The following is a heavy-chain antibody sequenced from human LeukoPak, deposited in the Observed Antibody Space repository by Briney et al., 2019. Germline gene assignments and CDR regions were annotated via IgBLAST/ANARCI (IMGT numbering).Heavy chain of an antibody. CDR1: GGSISSSSYY. D-gene: IGHD3-16*01. V-gene: IGHV4-39*01. J-gene: IGHJ6*03. CDR3: ARHAVGLYYYYYYMDV. CDR2: IYYSGTT. Sequence: SETLSLTCTVSGGSISSSSYYWGWIRQPPGKGLEWFVSIYYSGTTYYNPSLKSRVTISVDTSKNQFSLKLSSVTAADTAVYYCARHAVGLYYYYYYMDVWGKGTTVTVSS.